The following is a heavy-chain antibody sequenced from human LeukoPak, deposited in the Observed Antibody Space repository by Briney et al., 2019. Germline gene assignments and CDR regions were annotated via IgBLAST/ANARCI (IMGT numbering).Heavy chain of an antibody. CDR1: GYTFTNYW. Sequence: GESLKISCEGSGYTFTNYWIGRVRQMPGKGLEWMGIIYPGDSNTRYSPSFQGQVTISADKSISTAFLQWSSLKASDTAMYYCARSYSGSPDAFDIWGQGTMVTVSS. J-gene: IGHJ3*02. CDR3: ARSYSGSPDAFDI. V-gene: IGHV5-51*01. D-gene: IGHD1-26*01. CDR2: IYPGDSNT.